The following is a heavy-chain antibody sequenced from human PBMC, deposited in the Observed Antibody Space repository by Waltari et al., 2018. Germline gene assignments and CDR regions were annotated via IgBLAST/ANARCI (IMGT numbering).Heavy chain of an antibody. CDR1: GFSFGDYW. D-gene: IGHD5-18*01. CDR2: INIDGGYF. V-gene: IGHV3-74*01. J-gene: IGHJ4*02. Sequence: EVQLVASGGGLVQTGGSLRLSCAASGFSFGDYWMHWVRQAPGKGLEWVSRINIDGGYFSYTDSVKGRFTISRDNAKNTVFLQLNSVRAEDTAVYYCARKGGRGYPYGPFYYDYWGQGTLVTVSS. CDR3: ARKGGRGYPYGPFYYDY.